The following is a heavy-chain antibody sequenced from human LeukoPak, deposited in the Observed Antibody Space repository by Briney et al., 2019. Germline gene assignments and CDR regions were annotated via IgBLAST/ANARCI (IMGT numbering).Heavy chain of an antibody. D-gene: IGHD4-23*01. CDR3: ARRAGGYSHPYDY. Sequence: QSGGSLRLSCTVSGFTVSSNSMSWVRQAPGKGLEWVSFIYSDNTHYSDSVKGRFTISRDNSKNTLYLQMNSLRAEDTAVYYCARRAGGYSHPYDYWGQGILVTVSS. CDR1: GFTVSSNS. CDR2: IYSDNT. V-gene: IGHV3-53*01. J-gene: IGHJ4*02.